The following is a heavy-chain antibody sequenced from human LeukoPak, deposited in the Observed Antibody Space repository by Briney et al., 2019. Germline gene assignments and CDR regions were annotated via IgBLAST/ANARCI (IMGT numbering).Heavy chain of an antibody. CDR2: IYYSGST. Sequence: KPSETLSLTCTVSGGSISSYYWSWIRQPPGKGLEWIGYIYYSGSTNYNPSLKSRVTISVDTSKNQFSLKLSSVTAADTAVYYCASIAARVGRYYYYMDVWGKGTTVTVSS. D-gene: IGHD6-6*01. V-gene: IGHV4-59*01. CDR3: ASIAARVGRYYYYMDV. CDR1: GGSISSYY. J-gene: IGHJ6*03.